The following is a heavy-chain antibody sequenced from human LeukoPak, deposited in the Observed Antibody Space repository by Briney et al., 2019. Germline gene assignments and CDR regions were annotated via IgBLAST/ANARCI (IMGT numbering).Heavy chain of an antibody. J-gene: IGHJ5*02. Sequence: SQTLSLTCTVSGGSISSGGYYWSWIRQHPGKGLEWIGYIYDSGSTYYNPSLKSRVTISVDTSKNQFSLKLSSVTAADTAVYYCARTPKVSLGYCSGGSCYSSNWFDPWGQGTLVTVSS. CDR1: GGSISSGGYY. CDR3: ARTPKVSLGYCSGGSCYSSNWFDP. D-gene: IGHD2-15*01. V-gene: IGHV4-31*03. CDR2: IYDSGST.